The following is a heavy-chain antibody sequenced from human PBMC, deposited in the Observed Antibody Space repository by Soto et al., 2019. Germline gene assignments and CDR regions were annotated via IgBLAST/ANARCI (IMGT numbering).Heavy chain of an antibody. CDR3: ARGSLGLFDY. CDR1: GGSFSGYY. CDR2: INHSGST. J-gene: IGHJ4*02. V-gene: IGHV4-34*01. Sequence: KTSETLSLTCAVYGGSFSGYYWSWIRQPPGKGLEWIGEINHSGSTNYNPSLKSRVTISVDTSKNQFSLKLSSVTAADTAVYYCARGSLGLFDYWGQGTLVTVSS.